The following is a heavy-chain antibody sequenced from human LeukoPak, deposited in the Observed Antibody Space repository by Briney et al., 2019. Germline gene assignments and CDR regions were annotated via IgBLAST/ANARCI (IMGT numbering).Heavy chain of an antibody. Sequence: GGSLRLSCAASGFTFSSYAMHWVRQAPGKGLEWVAVISYDESNKYYAGSVKGRFTISRDNSKNTLYLQMNGLRAEDTAVYYCATSAGGGYHYFDYWGQGILVTVSS. D-gene: IGHD3-22*01. CDR3: ATSAGGGYHYFDY. V-gene: IGHV3-30-3*01. CDR2: ISYDESNK. CDR1: GFTFSSYA. J-gene: IGHJ4*02.